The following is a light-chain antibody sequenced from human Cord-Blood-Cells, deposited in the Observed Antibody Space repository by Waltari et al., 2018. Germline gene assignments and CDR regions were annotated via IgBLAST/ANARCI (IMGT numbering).Light chain of an antibody. Sequence: DVVITYTLDSLAVSLGERAPINCKSDQSVLYSSNNKNYLTWYQQKPGHSPKLLIYGASTRETGVPDRFSGSGSGTDFTLTISSLQAEDVAVYYCQQYYSTPYTFGQGTKLEIK. CDR2: GAS. V-gene: IGKV4-1*01. CDR1: QSVLYSSNNKNY. J-gene: IGKJ2*01. CDR3: QQYYSTPYT.